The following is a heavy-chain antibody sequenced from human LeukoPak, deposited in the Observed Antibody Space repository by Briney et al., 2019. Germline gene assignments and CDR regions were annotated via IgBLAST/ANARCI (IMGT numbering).Heavy chain of an antibody. Sequence: SETLSLTCTVSGGSISSYYWSWIRQPPGKGLEWIGYIYYSGSTNYNPSLKSRVTISVDTSKNQFSLKLSSVTAADTAVYYCARDSATTYVYWGQGTLVTVSS. CDR2: IYYSGST. CDR3: ARDSATTYVY. D-gene: IGHD1-26*01. CDR1: GGSISSYY. J-gene: IGHJ4*02. V-gene: IGHV4-59*12.